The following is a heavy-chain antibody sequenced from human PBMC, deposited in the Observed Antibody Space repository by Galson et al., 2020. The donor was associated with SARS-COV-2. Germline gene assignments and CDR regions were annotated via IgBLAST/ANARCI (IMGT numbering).Heavy chain of an antibody. J-gene: IGHJ4*02. V-gene: IGHV4-38-2*02. CDR3: ARGASGSFYYPPKYFDY. Sequence: SQTLSLTCTVSGYSISSGFYWGWMRQPPGKGLEWIGHIYHRGNAYYNPSLKSRVAISLDTAKDQFSLKLTSVSAADTAVYYCARGASGSFYYPPKYFDYWGQGALVAVSS. CDR2: IYHRGNA. D-gene: IGHD3-10*01. CDR1: GYSISSGFY.